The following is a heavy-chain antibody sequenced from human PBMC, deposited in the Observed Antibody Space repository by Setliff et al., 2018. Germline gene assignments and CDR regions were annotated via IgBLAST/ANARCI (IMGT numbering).Heavy chain of an antibody. V-gene: IGHV1-18*01. D-gene: IGHD4-17*01. Sequence: ASVKVSCKASGYTFTSYGFSWVRQAPGQGLEWMGWISVYNGKTKYAQKFQGRVTMTTDTSTRTAYMELSSLRSEDTAVYYCARYDSYGDKYYFDYWGQGTLVTVSS. J-gene: IGHJ4*02. CDR3: ARYDSYGDKYYFDY. CDR1: GYTFTSYG. CDR2: ISVYNGKT.